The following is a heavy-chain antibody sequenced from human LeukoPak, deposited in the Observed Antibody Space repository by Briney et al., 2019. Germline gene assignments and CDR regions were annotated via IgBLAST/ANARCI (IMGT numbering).Heavy chain of an antibody. J-gene: IGHJ4*02. D-gene: IGHD7-27*01. Sequence: PGGSLRLSCAASGFTFSSYAMSRVRQAPGKGLEWVSAISGSGGSTYYADSVKGRFTISRDNSKNTLYLQMDSLRAEDTAVYYCAKDRDWGGPHYFDYWGQGTLVTVSS. CDR2: ISGSGGST. V-gene: IGHV3-23*01. CDR3: AKDRDWGGPHYFDY. CDR1: GFTFSSYA.